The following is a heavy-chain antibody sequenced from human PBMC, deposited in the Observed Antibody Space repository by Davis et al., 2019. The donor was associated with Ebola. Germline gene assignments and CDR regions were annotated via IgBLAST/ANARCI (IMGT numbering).Heavy chain of an antibody. J-gene: IGHJ6*04. Sequence: GESLKIPCADPVITFSSYAMTWVRQAPGKGLEWVSAISGSGGTTYYAGSVKGRFTVSRDNSKKTMYLQMNSLRAEDTAVYYCARSGLSFGVVKYNYGMDVWGKGTTVTVSS. D-gene: IGHD3-3*01. CDR2: ISGSGGTT. CDR1: VITFSSYA. CDR3: ARSGLSFGVVKYNYGMDV. V-gene: IGHV3-23*01.